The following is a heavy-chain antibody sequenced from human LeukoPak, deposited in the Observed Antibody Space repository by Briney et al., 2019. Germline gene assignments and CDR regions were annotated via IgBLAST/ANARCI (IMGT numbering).Heavy chain of an antibody. Sequence: GGSLRLSCAASGFTFSNYAMCWVRQAPGTGLQWISTITTSGGNTYYADSVKGRFTISRDNSKNTLFLEMNSLRAEDTAVYYCAKEYSVRNQFDYWGQGTLVAVSS. CDR2: ITTSGGNT. CDR1: GFTFSNYA. D-gene: IGHD1-14*01. J-gene: IGHJ4*02. CDR3: AKEYSVRNQFDY. V-gene: IGHV3-23*01.